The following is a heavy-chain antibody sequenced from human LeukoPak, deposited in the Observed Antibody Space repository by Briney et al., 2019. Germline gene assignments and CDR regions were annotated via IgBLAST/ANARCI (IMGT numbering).Heavy chain of an antibody. CDR2: IGSSSSYI. D-gene: IGHD3-22*01. J-gene: IGHJ4*02. V-gene: IGHV3-21*01. Sequence: GGSLRLSCAASGFTFSSYGMNWVRQAPGKGLEWVSSIGSSSSYIYYADSVKGRFTISRDNAKNSLYLQMNSLRAEDTAVYYCAQGTGYYDSSGYTDYWGQGTLVTVSS. CDR3: AQGTGYYDSSGYTDY. CDR1: GFTFSSYG.